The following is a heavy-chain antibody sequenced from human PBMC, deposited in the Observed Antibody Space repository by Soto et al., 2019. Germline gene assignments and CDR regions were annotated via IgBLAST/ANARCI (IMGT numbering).Heavy chain of an antibody. CDR1: GGSISSGGYY. Sequence: QVQLQESGPGLVKPSQTLSLTCTVSGGSISSGGYYWTWIRQYPGKGLEWIGYNYYSGITYYNPSLKSRVTISLDTSKNQFSLKLSSVTAADTAVYYCARGSSIAGLYYGMDVWGQGTTVTVTS. V-gene: IGHV4-31*03. CDR3: ARGSSIAGLYYGMDV. J-gene: IGHJ6*02. CDR2: NYYSGIT. D-gene: IGHD6-6*01.